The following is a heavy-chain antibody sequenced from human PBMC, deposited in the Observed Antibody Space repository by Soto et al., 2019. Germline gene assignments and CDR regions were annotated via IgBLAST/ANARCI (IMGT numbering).Heavy chain of an antibody. J-gene: IGHJ3*02. D-gene: IGHD3-10*01. CDR2: IYYSGNT. V-gene: IGHV4-39*01. CDR1: GGSISSDIYY. CDR3: AKHTDFGSGSSWLGSDNMDTDAFDI. Sequence: QLQLQESGPGLVKPSETLSLTCTVSGGSISSDIYYWGWIRQPPGKGREWIGTIYYSGNTYYNPSLRSRVTISVDTSKNQFSLRLTSVTAADTAVYYCAKHTDFGSGSSWLGSDNMDTDAFDIWGQGTMVTVS.